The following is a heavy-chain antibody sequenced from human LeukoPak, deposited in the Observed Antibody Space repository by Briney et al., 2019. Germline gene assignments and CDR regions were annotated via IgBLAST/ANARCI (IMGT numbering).Heavy chain of an antibody. CDR2: IYYSGST. Sequence: SETLSLTCTVSGGSISSSSYYWGWIRQPPGKGLEWIGSIYYSGSTYYNPSLKSRVTISVDTSKNQFSLKLSSVTAADTAVYYCASHITMIVVVGHFDYWGQGTLVTVSS. CDR1: GGSISSSSYY. D-gene: IGHD3-22*01. CDR3: ASHITMIVVVGHFDY. V-gene: IGHV4-39*07. J-gene: IGHJ4*02.